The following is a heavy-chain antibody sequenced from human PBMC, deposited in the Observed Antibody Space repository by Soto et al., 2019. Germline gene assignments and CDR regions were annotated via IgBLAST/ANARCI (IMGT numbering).Heavy chain of an antibody. J-gene: IGHJ4*02. D-gene: IGHD1-20*01. V-gene: IGHV3-7*01. CDR2: IKQDGSEK. CDR1: AFTFSTYW. Sequence: GGSLRLSCAASAFTFSTYWMSWVRQAPGKGLEWVANIKQDGSEKYCVDSVKGRFTISRDNAKNSLYLQMNSLRAEDTAVYYCAREGKITARRPFDYWGQGTLVTVSS. CDR3: AREGKITARRPFDY.